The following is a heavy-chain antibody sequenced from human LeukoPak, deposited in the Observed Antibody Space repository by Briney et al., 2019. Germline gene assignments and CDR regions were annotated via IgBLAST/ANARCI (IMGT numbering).Heavy chain of an antibody. CDR1: GYSFTNYW. D-gene: IGHD1-26*01. V-gene: IGHV5-51*01. Sequence: GESLKISCKGSGYSFTNYWIGWVRPMSGKGLEWMGIIYPGDSDTRYSPSFQGQVTISADKSISTAYLQWSSLQASDTAMYYCARSAGDRGSYKYWGQGTLVTVSS. CDR3: ARSAGDRGSYKY. CDR2: IYPGDSDT. J-gene: IGHJ4*02.